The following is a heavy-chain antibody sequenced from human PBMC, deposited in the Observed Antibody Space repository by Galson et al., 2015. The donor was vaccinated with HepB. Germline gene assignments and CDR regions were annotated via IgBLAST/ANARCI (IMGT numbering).Heavy chain of an antibody. CDR3: AGTYYYDSSGTRPFDY. V-gene: IGHV1-69*13. CDR2: IIPIFGTA. Sequence: SVKVSCKASGGTFSSYAISWVRQAPGQGLEWMGGIIPIFGTANYAQKFQGRVTITADESTSTAYMELSSLRSEDTAVYYCAGTYYYDSSGTRPFDYWGQGTLVTVSS. D-gene: IGHD3-22*01. J-gene: IGHJ4*02. CDR1: GGTFSSYA.